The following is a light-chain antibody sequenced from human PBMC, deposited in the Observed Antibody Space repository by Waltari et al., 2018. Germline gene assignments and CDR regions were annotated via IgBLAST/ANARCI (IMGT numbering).Light chain of an antibody. V-gene: IGLV2-23*02. J-gene: IGLJ3*02. Sequence: QSALTQPASVSGSPGQSITLSCTGTSSDVGSYNRVSWYQQNPGEVPKLMIYEVNKRPSGVADRFSGSKSGNTATLTISGLQAEDEADYYCSSHTSDLSWLFGGGTKVTVL. CDR1: SSDVGSYNR. CDR3: SSHTSDLSWL. CDR2: EVN.